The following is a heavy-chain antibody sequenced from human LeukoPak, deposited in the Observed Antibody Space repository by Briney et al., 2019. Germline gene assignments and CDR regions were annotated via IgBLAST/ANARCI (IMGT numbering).Heavy chain of an antibody. CDR2: IYNSGNT. Sequence: PSETLSLTCTVSGASISSGGYFWSWVRQRPGKGLEYIGYIYNSGNTYYNPSLKSRATISGDTSKNQFSLKLNSVTAADTAVYYCGRQRAAGDFDFWGQGTRVSVSS. CDR1: GASISSGGYF. V-gene: IGHV4-31*03. J-gene: IGHJ4*02. D-gene: IGHD6-13*01. CDR3: GRQRAAGDFDF.